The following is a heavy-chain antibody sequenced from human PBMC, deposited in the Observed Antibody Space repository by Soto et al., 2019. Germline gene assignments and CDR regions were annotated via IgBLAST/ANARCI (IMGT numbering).Heavy chain of an antibody. D-gene: IGHD2-2*02. CDR2: IYPGDSNT. CDR3: ARQGYCSNTACYTVDY. CDR1: GYSVTSYW. J-gene: IGHJ4*02. Sequence: GSLKVSARDSGYSVTSYWIGWVREMPGKGLEWMGIIYPGDSNTRYSPSFQGQVTISADKSISSAYLQWSSLKASDTAMYYCARQGYCSNTACYTVDYWGQGTLVTVSS. V-gene: IGHV5-51*01.